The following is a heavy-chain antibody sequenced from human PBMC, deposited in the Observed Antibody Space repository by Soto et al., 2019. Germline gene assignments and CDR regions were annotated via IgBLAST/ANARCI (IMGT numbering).Heavy chain of an antibody. CDR1: GYTFTSYA. D-gene: IGHD3-22*01. Sequence: QVQLVQSGAEVKKPGASVKVSCKASGYTFTSYAMHWVRQAPGQRLEWMGWINAGNGNTKYSQKFQGRVTITRDTSASTAYMELSSLRSEDTAVYYCARRPYFTYYYDSSGTGLDYWGQGTLVTVSS. J-gene: IGHJ4*02. CDR3: ARRPYFTYYYDSSGTGLDY. CDR2: INAGNGNT. V-gene: IGHV1-3*01.